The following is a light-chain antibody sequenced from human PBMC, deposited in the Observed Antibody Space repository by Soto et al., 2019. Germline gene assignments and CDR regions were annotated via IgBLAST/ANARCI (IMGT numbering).Light chain of an antibody. CDR2: AAS. CDR3: QQSYSTPWLT. J-gene: IGKJ4*01. CDR1: QSVSSY. V-gene: IGKV1-39*01. Sequence: DIQMTQSPSSLSASIGDRVTITCRASQSVSSYLNWYQQKPGKAPNLLIYAASSLQSGVPSRFSGSGSGTDFTLTITSLQPEDFATYYCQQSYSTPWLTFGGGTKVEIK.